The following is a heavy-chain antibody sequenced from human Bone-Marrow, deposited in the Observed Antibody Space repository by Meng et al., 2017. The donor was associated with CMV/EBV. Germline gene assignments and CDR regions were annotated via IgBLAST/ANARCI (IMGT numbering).Heavy chain of an antibody. CDR3: TRGRGSTHKGNWFDT. Sequence: ASVKVSCKASGYTFTSYDINWVRQATGQGLEWMGWMNPNSGNTAYAPKFQGRLTMTRNTSKNTAYMDLSSLRSEDTAIYYCTRGRGSTHKGNWFDTWGQGTRVTGSS. V-gene: IGHV1-8*01. J-gene: IGHJ5*02. CDR1: GYTFTSYD. CDR2: MNPNSGNT. D-gene: IGHD3-10*01.